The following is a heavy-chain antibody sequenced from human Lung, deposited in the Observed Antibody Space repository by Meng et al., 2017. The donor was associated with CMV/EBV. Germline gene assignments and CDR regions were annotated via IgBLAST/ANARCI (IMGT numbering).Heavy chain of an antibody. CDR2: IIPILGIA. J-gene: IGHJ4*02. CDR1: TFSSYA. D-gene: IGHD3-9*01. CDR3: ARGAHYDILTGYYTLFDY. V-gene: IGHV1-69*10. Sequence: TFSSYAISWVRQAPGQGLEWMGGIIPILGIANYAQKFQGRVTINADKSTSTAYMELSSLRSEDTAVYYCARGAHYDILTGYYTLFDYWGQGTLVTVSS.